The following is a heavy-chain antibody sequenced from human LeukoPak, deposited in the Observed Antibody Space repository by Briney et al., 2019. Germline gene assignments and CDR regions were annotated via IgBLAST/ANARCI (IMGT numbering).Heavy chain of an antibody. J-gene: IGHJ4*02. CDR2: ISSSGSTI. D-gene: IGHD4-17*01. CDR3: ARAAYGDYDTFFDY. CDR1: GFTISDYY. Sequence: GGSLRLSCAASGFTISDYYMSWIRQAPGKGLEWVSYISSSGSTIYYADSVKGRFTISRDNAKNSLYLQMNSLRAEDTAVYYCARAAYGDYDTFFDYWGQGTLVTVSS. V-gene: IGHV3-11*01.